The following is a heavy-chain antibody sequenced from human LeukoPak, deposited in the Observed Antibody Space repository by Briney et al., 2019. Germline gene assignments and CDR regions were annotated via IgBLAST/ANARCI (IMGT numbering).Heavy chain of an antibody. Sequence: GASVKVSCKASGYKFTSYGISWVRQAPGQGLEYMGWISVYNGNTNYAQKLQGRVTMTTDTSTSTAYMELRSLRSDDTAVYYCARAYSSGWYEDFDYWGQGTLVTVSS. CDR2: ISVYNGNT. CDR1: GYKFTSYG. V-gene: IGHV1-18*01. D-gene: IGHD6-19*01. J-gene: IGHJ4*02. CDR3: ARAYSSGWYEDFDY.